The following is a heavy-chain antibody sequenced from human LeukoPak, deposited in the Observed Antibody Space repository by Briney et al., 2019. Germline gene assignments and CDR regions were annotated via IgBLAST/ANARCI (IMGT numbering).Heavy chain of an antibody. Sequence: KPGGSLRLSCAASGFTFSSYSMNWVRQAPGKGLEWVSSISSSSSYIYYADSVKGRFTISRDNAKNSLYLQMNSLRAEDTAVYYCAKDNPLFVMPNAFDIWGQGTMVTVSS. V-gene: IGHV3-21*01. J-gene: IGHJ3*02. CDR3: AKDNPLFVMPNAFDI. CDR2: ISSSSSYI. CDR1: GFTFSSYS. D-gene: IGHD3-3*01.